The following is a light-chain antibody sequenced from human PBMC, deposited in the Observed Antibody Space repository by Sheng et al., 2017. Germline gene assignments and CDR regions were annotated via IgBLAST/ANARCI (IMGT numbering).Light chain of an antibody. J-gene: IGKJ3*01. V-gene: IGKV4-1*01. CDR2: WAS. Sequence: DIVMTQSPDSLAVSLGERATINCKSSQSVLYSSDNKNYLAWYQQKAGQPPKLLIYWASTRESGVPDRFSGSGSGTDFTLTINSLQAEDVAVYSCQQYFTTPFTFGPGTKVDV. CDR1: QSVLYSSDNKNY. CDR3: QQYFTTPFT.